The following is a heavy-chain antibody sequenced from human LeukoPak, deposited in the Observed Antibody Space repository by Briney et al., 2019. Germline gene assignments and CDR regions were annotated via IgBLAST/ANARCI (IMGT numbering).Heavy chain of an antibody. Sequence: GGSLRLSCAASGFTFSGSAMHWVRQASGKGLEWVSRIRSKANSYATAYAASVKGSFTISRDDSKNTAYLQMNSLKTEDTAVYYCTRCSGGSCYNLGGAFDIWGQGTMVTVSS. D-gene: IGHD2-15*01. CDR3: TRCSGGSCYNLGGAFDI. J-gene: IGHJ3*02. CDR1: GFTFSGSA. V-gene: IGHV3-73*01. CDR2: IRSKANSYAT.